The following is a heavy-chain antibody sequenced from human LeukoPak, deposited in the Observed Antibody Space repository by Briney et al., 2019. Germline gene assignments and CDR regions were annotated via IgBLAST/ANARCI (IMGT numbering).Heavy chain of an antibody. CDR1: GGTFSSYA. Sequence: SVRVSCKASGGTFSSYAISWVRQAPGQGLEWMGRIIPILGIANYAQKFQGRVTITADKSTSTAYMELSNLRSEDTAVYYCARDLVPTYYYDRTGYSSFDYWGQGTLVTVSS. D-gene: IGHD3-22*01. CDR3: ARDLVPTYYYDRTGYSSFDY. J-gene: IGHJ4*02. CDR2: IIPILGIA. V-gene: IGHV1-69*04.